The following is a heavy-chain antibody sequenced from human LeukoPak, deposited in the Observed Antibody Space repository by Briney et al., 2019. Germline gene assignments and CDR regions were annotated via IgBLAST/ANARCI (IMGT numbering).Heavy chain of an antibody. Sequence: GASVKVSCKASGGTFSNYAINWVRQAPGQGLEWMGGIIPIFGTANYAQKFQGRVTITADKSTSTAYMELSSLRSEDTAVYYCARGWDAADPGDYWGQGTLVTVSS. V-gene: IGHV1-69*06. J-gene: IGHJ4*02. CDR3: ARGWDAADPGDY. CDR2: IIPIFGTA. D-gene: IGHD6-13*01. CDR1: GGTFSNYA.